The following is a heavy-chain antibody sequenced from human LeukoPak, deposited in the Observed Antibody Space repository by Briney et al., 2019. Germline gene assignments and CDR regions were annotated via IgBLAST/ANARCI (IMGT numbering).Heavy chain of an antibody. D-gene: IGHD2-15*01. CDR2: IYYSGST. CDR1: GGSISSYY. J-gene: IGHJ4*02. CDR3: ARGGVFMAAATFDY. Sequence: NPSETLSLTCTVSGGSISSYYWSWIRQPPGKGLEWIGYIYYSGSTNYNPSLKSRVTISVDTSKNQFSLKLSSVTAADTAVYYCARGGVFMAAATFDYWGQGTLVTVSS. V-gene: IGHV4-59*12.